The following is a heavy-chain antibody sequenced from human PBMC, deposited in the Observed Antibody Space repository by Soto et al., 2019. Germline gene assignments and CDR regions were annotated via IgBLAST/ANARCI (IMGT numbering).Heavy chain of an antibody. CDR2: INGGDFDT. J-gene: IGHJ4*02. Sequence: GESLKISCRGSGYSFSNYWVAWVRQMPGKGLEWMAIINGGDFDTRYSPSFQGQVTVSADKSIGTAYLQWDSLKASDTAIYYCARPDSNGWYQNWGQGTPVTVSS. CDR1: GYSFSNYW. D-gene: IGHD6-19*01. CDR3: ARPDSNGWYQN. V-gene: IGHV5-51*01.